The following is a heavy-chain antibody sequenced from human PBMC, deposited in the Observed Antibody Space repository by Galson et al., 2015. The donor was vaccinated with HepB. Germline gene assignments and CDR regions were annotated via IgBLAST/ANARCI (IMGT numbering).Heavy chain of an antibody. CDR1: GFTFSSYG. CDR3: AKESGTGRYYYYYGMDV. Sequence: SLRLSCAASGFTFSSYGMHWVRQAPGKGLEWVAVISYDGSNKYYADSVKGRFTISRDNSKNTLYLQMNSLRAEDTAVYYCAKESGTGRYYYYYGMDVWGQGTTVTVSS. CDR2: ISYDGSNK. V-gene: IGHV3-30*18. J-gene: IGHJ6*02. D-gene: IGHD1-14*01.